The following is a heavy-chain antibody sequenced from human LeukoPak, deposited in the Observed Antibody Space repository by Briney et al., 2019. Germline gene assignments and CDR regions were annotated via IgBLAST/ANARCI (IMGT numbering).Heavy chain of an antibody. CDR2: TRFDESDK. J-gene: IGHJ4*02. CDR3: AKGFCTSSCLLLDN. V-gene: IGHV3-30*02. Sequence: GGSLRLSCAASGFTFSSYWMSWVRQAPGKGLEWVAFTRFDESDKTYADSVRGRFTISRDNSRNTLYLQMNSLTPEDTAFYYCAKGFCTSSCLLLDNWGQGTLVTVSS. D-gene: IGHD2-2*01. CDR1: GFTFSSYW.